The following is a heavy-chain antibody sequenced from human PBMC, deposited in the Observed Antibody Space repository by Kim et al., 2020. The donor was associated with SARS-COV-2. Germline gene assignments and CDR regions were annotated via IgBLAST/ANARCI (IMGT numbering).Heavy chain of an antibody. CDR3: VRNRGWTALDI. CDR1: GFTFRNYW. CDR2: ITPDGTDA. Sequence: GGSLRLSCAASGFTFRNYWMDWVHQAPGKGLVWVSDITPDGTDARYAESVQGRFTISRDNAKNTLYLHMNSLRGEDTAVYYCVRNRGWTALDIWGQGTTV. J-gene: IGHJ3*02. V-gene: IGHV3-74*01. D-gene: IGHD6-19*01.